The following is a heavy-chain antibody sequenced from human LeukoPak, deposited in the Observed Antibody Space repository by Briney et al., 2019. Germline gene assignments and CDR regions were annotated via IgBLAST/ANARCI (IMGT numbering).Heavy chain of an antibody. CDR1: GFTFSSYS. J-gene: IGHJ4*02. V-gene: IGHV3-21*01. CDR2: ISSSSSYI. D-gene: IGHD6-13*01. Sequence: PGGSLRLSCAASGFTFSSYSMNWVRQAPGKGLDWVSSISSSSSYIYYADSVKGRFTISRDNAKNSLYLQMNSLRAEDTAVYYCAREIAAADPFDYWGQGTLVTVSS. CDR3: AREIAAADPFDY.